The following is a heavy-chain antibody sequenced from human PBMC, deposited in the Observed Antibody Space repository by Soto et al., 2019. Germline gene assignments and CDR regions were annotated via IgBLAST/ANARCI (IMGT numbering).Heavy chain of an antibody. V-gene: IGHV4-31*03. CDR3: ARVPRVRGERYYYYYGMDV. Sequence: QVQLQESGPGLVKPSQTLSLTCTVSGGSISSGGYYWSWIRQHPGKGLEWIGYIYYSGITYYNPSLKRRVTISVDTSKNQFSLKLSSVAAADTAVYYCARVPRVRGERYYYYYGMDVWGQGTTVTVSS. CDR1: GGSISSGGYY. J-gene: IGHJ6*02. D-gene: IGHD3-10*01. CDR2: IYYSGIT.